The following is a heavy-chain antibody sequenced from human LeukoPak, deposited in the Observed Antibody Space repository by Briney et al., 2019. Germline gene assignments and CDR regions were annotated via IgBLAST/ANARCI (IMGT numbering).Heavy chain of an antibody. CDR1: GYSFTSYW. CDR2: INPGDSDT. D-gene: IGHD2-15*01. J-gene: IGHJ4*02. Sequence: GESLKISCKGSGYSFTSYWIGWVRQMPGKGLEWMGIINPGDSDTRYSPSFQGQVTISADKSISTAYLQWSSLKASDTAMYYCARIPQDLGYCSGGSCYFDYWGQGTLVTVSS. CDR3: ARIPQDLGYCSGGSCYFDY. V-gene: IGHV5-51*01.